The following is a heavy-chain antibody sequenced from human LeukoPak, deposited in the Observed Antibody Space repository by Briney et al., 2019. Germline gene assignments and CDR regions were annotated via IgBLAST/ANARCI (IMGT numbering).Heavy chain of an antibody. V-gene: IGHV4-34*01. CDR2: INHSGST. Sequence: PSETLSLTCAVYGGSFSGYYWSWIRQPPGKGLEWIGKINHSGSTNYNPSLKSRVTISVDTSKNQFSLKLSSVTAADTAVYYCARGWGSAYYYGSGSRYFDYWGQGTLVTVSS. D-gene: IGHD3-10*01. CDR1: GGSFSGYY. CDR3: ARGWGSAYYYGSGSRYFDY. J-gene: IGHJ4*02.